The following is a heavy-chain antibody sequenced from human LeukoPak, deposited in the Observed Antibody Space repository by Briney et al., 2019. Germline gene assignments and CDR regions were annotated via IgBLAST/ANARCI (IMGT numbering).Heavy chain of an antibody. CDR3: AKDIFPAAMGPDYYYYYGVDV. CDR2: ISGSGGST. V-gene: IGHV3-23*01. D-gene: IGHD2-2*01. J-gene: IGHJ6*02. Sequence: GGSLRLSCAASGFTFSSYAMSWVRQAPGKGLEWVSAISGSGGSTYYADSVKGRFTTSRDNSKNTLYLQMNSLRAEDTAVYYCAKDIFPAAMGPDYYYYYGVDVWGQGTTVTVSS. CDR1: GFTFSSYA.